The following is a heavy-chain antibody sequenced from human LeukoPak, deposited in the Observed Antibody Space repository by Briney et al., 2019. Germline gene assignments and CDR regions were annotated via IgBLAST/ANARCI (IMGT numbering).Heavy chain of an antibody. CDR2: ITSSSNDI. D-gene: IGHD6-13*01. J-gene: IGHJ6*02. Sequence: VGSLRLSCAASGFFFSTYTINWVRHAPGKGLEWASPITSSSNDIDYVDSVKGRFTISRDKAKNSLYLQMNSLRAEDTAVYYCARDLPFSTTWYGRGVDIWGQGTTVSVSS. CDR1: GFFFSTYT. V-gene: IGHV3-21*01. CDR3: ARDLPFSTTWYGRGVDI.